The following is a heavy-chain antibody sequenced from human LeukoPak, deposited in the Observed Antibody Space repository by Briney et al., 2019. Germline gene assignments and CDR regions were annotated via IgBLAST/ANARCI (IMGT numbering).Heavy chain of an antibody. CDR1: GITFSAYT. CDR2: INGSGSYI. CDR3: ASDRSLIASLYYFDN. J-gene: IGHJ4*02. V-gene: IGHV3-21*01. Sequence: GSLRLSCAASGITFSAYTMNWDRQAPGKGLEWVSSINGSGSYIFYADSVKGRFTISRDNAKNSLYLQMNSLRAEDTAVYYCASDRSLIASLYYFDNWGQGTLVTVSS. D-gene: IGHD3-22*01.